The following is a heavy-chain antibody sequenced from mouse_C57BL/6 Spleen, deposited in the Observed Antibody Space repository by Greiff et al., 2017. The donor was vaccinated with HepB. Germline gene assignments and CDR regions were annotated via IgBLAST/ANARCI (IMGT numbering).Heavy chain of an antibody. CDR1: GFTFTDYY. D-gene: IGHD2-10*01. V-gene: IGHV7-3*01. CDR3: ARSSAYPFDY. J-gene: IGHJ2*01. Sequence: EVQLQESGGGLVQPGGSLSLSCAASGFTFTDYYMSWVRQPPGKALEWLGFIRNKANGYTTEYSASVKGRFTISRDNSQSILYLQMNALRAEDSATYYCARSSAYPFDYWGQGTTLTVSS. CDR2: IRNKANGYTT.